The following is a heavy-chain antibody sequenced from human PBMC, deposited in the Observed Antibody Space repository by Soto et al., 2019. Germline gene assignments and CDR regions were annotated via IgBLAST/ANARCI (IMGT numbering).Heavy chain of an antibody. CDR2: INPSGGST. CDR1: GYTFTSYY. Sequence: ASVKVSCKASGYTFTSYYMHWVRQAPGQGLEWMGIINPSGGSTSYAQKFQGRVTMTRDTSTSTVYMELSSLRSEDTAVYYCARVRSDSSGYLSGATFDIWGQGTMVTVSS. J-gene: IGHJ3*02. CDR3: ARVRSDSSGYLSGATFDI. D-gene: IGHD3-22*01. V-gene: IGHV1-46*01.